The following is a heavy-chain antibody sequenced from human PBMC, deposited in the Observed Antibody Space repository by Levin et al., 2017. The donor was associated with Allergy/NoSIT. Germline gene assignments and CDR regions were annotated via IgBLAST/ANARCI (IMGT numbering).Heavy chain of an antibody. CDR2: IYYSGST. CDR3: VSGYSYGHRLEFDY. V-gene: IGHV4-59*01. J-gene: IGHJ4*02. Sequence: PSETLSLTCTVSGGSISSYYWSWIRQPPGKGLEWIGYIYYSGSTNYNPSLKSRVTISVDTSKNQFSLKLSSVTAADTAVYYCVSGYSYGHRLEFDYWGQGTLVTVSS. D-gene: IGHD5-18*01. CDR1: GGSISSYY.